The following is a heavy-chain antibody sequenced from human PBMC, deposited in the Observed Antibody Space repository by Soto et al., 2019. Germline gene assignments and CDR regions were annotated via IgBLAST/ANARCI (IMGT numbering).Heavy chain of an antibody. J-gene: IGHJ5*02. CDR1: GGSISNGNYY. CDR3: AKNETTRSWFDP. D-gene: IGHD1-1*01. Sequence: QVQLQESGPGLVKASQTLSLTCTVSGGSISNGNYYCSWIRQLPGKGLEWIGNIYYIGTTSYNPSLKSRVIISIDTSKNQFSLELTSVLAADTAVYYCAKNETTRSWFDPWGQGTLVTVSS. V-gene: IGHV4-31*03. CDR2: IYYIGTT.